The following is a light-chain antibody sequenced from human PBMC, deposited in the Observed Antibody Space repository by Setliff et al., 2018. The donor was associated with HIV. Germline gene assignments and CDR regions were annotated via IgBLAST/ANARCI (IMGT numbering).Light chain of an antibody. CDR3: SSYTFSSTPYV. Sequence: LTQPASVSGSPGQSITISCTGTSSDVGGYNYVSWYQQHPGKAPKLMIYDVTNRPSGVSNRFSGSKSGNTASLTISGLQAEDEADYYCSSYTFSSTPYVFGTGTKVTVL. CDR1: SSDVGGYNY. V-gene: IGLV2-14*03. J-gene: IGLJ1*01. CDR2: DVT.